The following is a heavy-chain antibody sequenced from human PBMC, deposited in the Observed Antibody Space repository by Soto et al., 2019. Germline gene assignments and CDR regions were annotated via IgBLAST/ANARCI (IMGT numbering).Heavy chain of an antibody. J-gene: IGHJ6*02. Sequence: EVQLLESGGGLVQPGGSLRLSCAASEFIFSKYAMNWVRQAPGKGLEWVSAIGGSGSATYYADSVEGRFTVSRDNSKNTLYLEMSSLRGDDAAVYYCAKGMLTIFGAVIIDGMDVWGQGATVAVSS. V-gene: IGHV3-23*01. CDR3: AKGMLTIFGAVIIDGMDV. D-gene: IGHD3-3*01. CDR2: IGGSGSAT. CDR1: EFIFSKYA.